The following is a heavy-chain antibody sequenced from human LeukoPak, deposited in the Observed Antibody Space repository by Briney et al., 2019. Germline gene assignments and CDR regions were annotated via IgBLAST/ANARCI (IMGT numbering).Heavy chain of an antibody. J-gene: IGHJ5*02. CDR2: IYYSGST. V-gene: IGHV4-39*07. D-gene: IGHD3-10*01. CDR3: ARVLYTMVRGVITWFDP. Sequence: SETLSLTCTVSGGSISSSSYYWGWIRQPPGKGLEWIGSIYYSGSTYYNPSLKSRVTISVDTSKNQFSLKLSSVTAADTAVYYCARVLYTMVRGVITWFDPWGQGTLVTVSS. CDR1: GGSISSSSYY.